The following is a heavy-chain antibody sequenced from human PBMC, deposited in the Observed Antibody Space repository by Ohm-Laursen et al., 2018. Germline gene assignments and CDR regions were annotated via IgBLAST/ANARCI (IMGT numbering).Heavy chain of an antibody. V-gene: IGHV4-38-2*01. CDR1: GYSISSGYY. Sequence: SDTLSLTCAVSGYSISSGYYWGWIRQPPGKGLEWIGSIYHSGGTYYNPSLKSRVTISVDTSENQFSLKLSSVTAADTAVYYCARNKDAIPPAFDYWGQGTLVTVSS. J-gene: IGHJ4*02. CDR2: IYHSGGT. D-gene: IGHD2-2*02. CDR3: ARNKDAIPPAFDY.